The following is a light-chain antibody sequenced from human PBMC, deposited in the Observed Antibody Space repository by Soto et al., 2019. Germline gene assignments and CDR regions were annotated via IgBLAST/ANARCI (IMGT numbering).Light chain of an antibody. CDR3: QSYDSSLSGYV. V-gene: IGLV1-40*01. Sequence: QSVLTQPPSVSGAPGQRVTISCTGSSSNIGAGYEVHWYQQHPGTAPKVLIYGNSNRPSGVPDRFSGSKSDTSASLAITGLQAEDEADYYCQSYDSSLSGYVFGTGTKVTVL. J-gene: IGLJ1*01. CDR2: GNS. CDR1: SSNIGAGYE.